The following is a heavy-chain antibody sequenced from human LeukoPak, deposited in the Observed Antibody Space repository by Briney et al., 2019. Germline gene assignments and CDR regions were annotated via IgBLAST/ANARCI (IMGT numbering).Heavy chain of an antibody. J-gene: IGHJ3*02. CDR1: GGTFSSYA. Sequence: PGSSVKVSCKASGGTFSSYAISWVRQAPGQGLEWMGGIIPIFGTANYAQKFQGRVTITADESTSTAYMELSSLRSEDTAVYYCARDLMERPVANAFDIWGQGTMVTVSS. CDR3: ARDLMERPVANAFDI. D-gene: IGHD1-1*01. CDR2: IIPIFGTA. V-gene: IGHV1-69*01.